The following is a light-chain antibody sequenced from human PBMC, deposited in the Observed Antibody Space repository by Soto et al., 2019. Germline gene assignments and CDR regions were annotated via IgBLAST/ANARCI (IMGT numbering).Light chain of an antibody. CDR3: QQYGGSTRT. J-gene: IGKJ1*01. Sequence: IVLTQSPGTLSLSPGETATLSCRASQSVTTQLAWYQQKPGQAPRLIIHGASRRATGIPDRISGSGSGTDFTLPISRLEPEDFAVYYCQQYGGSTRTFGQGTKVEI. CDR2: GAS. V-gene: IGKV3-20*01. CDR1: QSVTTQ.